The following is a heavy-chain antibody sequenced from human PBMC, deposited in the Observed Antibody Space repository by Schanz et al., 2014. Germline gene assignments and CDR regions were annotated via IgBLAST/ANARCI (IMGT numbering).Heavy chain of an antibody. CDR2: IWNDENNK. CDR1: GFTFSSYG. Sequence: QVQLVESGGGVVQFGRSLRLSCVASGFTFSSYGMHWVRQAPGKGLEWVAVIWNDENNKYYADSVKGRFTISRDNAKNSLDLQMNSRRAEDTAVYYCGRDRRFSDVDVLCYFDSWGQGTLVTVSS. CDR3: GRDRRFSDVDVLCYFDS. V-gene: IGHV3-33*01. J-gene: IGHJ4*02. D-gene: IGHD3-3*01.